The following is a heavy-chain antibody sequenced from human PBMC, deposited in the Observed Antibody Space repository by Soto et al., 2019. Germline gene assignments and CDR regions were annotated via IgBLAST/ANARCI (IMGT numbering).Heavy chain of an antibody. V-gene: IGHV3-23*01. D-gene: IGHD3-3*01. CDR2: FRTGGDDATT. Sequence: EVQLLESGGGLVQPGGSLRLSCAASGFTFSSYSMSWVRQAPGKGLEWVSGFRTGGDDATTYYADSVKGRFTISRDNSKNTLYLQMKSLRAEDTAVYYCAKSYDFWSGGWFDPWGQGTLVTVSS. CDR1: GFTFSSYS. CDR3: AKSYDFWSGGWFDP. J-gene: IGHJ5*02.